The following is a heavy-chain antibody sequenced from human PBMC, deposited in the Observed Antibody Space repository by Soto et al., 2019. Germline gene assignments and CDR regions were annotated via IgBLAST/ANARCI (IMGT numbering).Heavy chain of an antibody. CDR2: IIPILGIA. CDR3: ARDGVAVAGPNWFDP. D-gene: IGHD6-19*01. Sequence: ASVKVSCKASGGTFSSYTISWVRQAPGQGLEWMGRIIPILGIANYAQKFQGRVTITADKSTSTAYMELSSLRSEDTAVYYCARDGVAVAGPNWFDPWGQGTLVTVSS. J-gene: IGHJ5*02. CDR1: GGTFSSYT. V-gene: IGHV1-69*04.